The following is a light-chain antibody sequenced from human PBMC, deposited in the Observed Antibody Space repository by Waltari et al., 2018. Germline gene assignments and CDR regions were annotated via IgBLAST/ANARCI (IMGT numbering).Light chain of an antibody. J-gene: IGKJ1*01. CDR3: QQRYTYPWT. CDR1: QSISIY. V-gene: IGKV1-39*01. CDR2: AAS. Sequence: DIQMTQSPSSLSASVGDRVTITCLASQSISIYLNWYQQKPGKAPKLLIYAASSLQSGVPSRVRGSGSGTGFTLTINSLEPEDFATYYCQQRYTYPWTFGQGTKVEIK.